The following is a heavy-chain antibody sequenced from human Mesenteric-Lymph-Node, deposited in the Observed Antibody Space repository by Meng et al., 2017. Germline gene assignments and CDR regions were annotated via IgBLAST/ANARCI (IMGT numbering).Heavy chain of an antibody. CDR3: AKDILGDRDYYYFDY. CDR2: ISGSGGST. D-gene: IGHD3-16*01. J-gene: IGHJ4*02. CDR1: GFTFSSYA. Sequence: GESLKISCAASGFTFSSYAMSWVRQAPGKGLEWVSAISGSGGSTYYADSVKGRFTISRDNSKNTLYLQMNSLRAEDTAFYYCAKDILGDRDYYYFDYWGQGTLVTVSS. V-gene: IGHV3-23*01.